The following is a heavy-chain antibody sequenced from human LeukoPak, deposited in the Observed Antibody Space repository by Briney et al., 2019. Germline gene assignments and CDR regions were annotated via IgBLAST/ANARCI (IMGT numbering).Heavy chain of an antibody. J-gene: IGHJ4*02. CDR2: IYYSGTT. D-gene: IGHD1-26*01. V-gene: IGHV4-34*10. CDR3: ASFSYAFDY. CDR1: GGSFSDYY. Sequence: SETLSLTCAVYGGSFSDYYWTWIRQPPGKGLEWIGSIYYSGTTYYNPSLKSRVTMSVDTSKNQFSLKVSSVTAADTAVFYCASFSYAFDYWGQGTLVTVSS.